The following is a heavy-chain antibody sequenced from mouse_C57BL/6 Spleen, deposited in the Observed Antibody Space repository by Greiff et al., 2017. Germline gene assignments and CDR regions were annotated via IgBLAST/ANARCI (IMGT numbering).Heavy chain of an antibody. D-gene: IGHD2-2*01. CDR3: ASGLYGYHYFDY. CDR1: GYTFTDYY. J-gene: IGHJ2*01. Sequence: EVQLQQSGPELVKPGASVKISCKASGYTFTDYYINWVKQSHGKSLEWIGDINPNNGGTSYNQKFKGKATLTVDKSSSTAYMELRSLTSEDSAVYYCASGLYGYHYFDYWGQGTTLTVSS. V-gene: IGHV1-26*01. CDR2: INPNNGGT.